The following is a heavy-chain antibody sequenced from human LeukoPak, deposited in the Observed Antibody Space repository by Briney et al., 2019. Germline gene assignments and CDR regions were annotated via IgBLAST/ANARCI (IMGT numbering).Heavy chain of an antibody. CDR1: GGSISSSSYY. V-gene: IGHV4-39*01. CDR2: IYYSGST. CDR3: ARQPWSSSSPDY. Sequence: SETLSLTCTVSGGSISSSSYYWGWIRQPPGKGLEWIGSIYYSGSTYYNPSLKSRLTISVDTSKNQFSLKLSSVTAADTAVYYCARQPWSSSSPDYWGQGTLVTVSS. J-gene: IGHJ4*02. D-gene: IGHD6-6*01.